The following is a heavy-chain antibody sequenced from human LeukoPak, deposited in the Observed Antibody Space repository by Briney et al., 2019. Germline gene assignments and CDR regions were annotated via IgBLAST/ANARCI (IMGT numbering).Heavy chain of an antibody. V-gene: IGHV1-69*05. CDR1: GVTFSSYA. CDR3: ASSSILRYFDWLFNGMDV. D-gene: IGHD3-9*01. CDR2: IISIFGTS. J-gene: IGHJ6*04. Sequence: SVKVSCKASGVTFSSYAISWVRQAPGQGPELVGGIISIFGTSNYAHKFQGRVTITSDKSKNTPYLELNSLRSGDTAVYYCASSSILRYFDWLFNGMDVWGKGTTVTVSS.